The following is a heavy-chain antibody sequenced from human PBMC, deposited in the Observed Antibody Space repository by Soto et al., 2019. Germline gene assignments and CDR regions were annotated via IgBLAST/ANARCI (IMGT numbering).Heavy chain of an antibody. Sequence: PGGSLRLSCAASGFTFSSYAMSWVRQAPGKGLEWVSAISGSGGSTYYADSVKGRFTISRDNSKNTLYLQMNSLRAEDTAVYYCAKDLGTVTSDYYYYYGMDVWGQGTTVTVSS. CDR1: GFTFSSYA. J-gene: IGHJ6*02. CDR3: AKDLGTVTSDYYYYYGMDV. D-gene: IGHD4-4*01. V-gene: IGHV3-23*01. CDR2: ISGSGGST.